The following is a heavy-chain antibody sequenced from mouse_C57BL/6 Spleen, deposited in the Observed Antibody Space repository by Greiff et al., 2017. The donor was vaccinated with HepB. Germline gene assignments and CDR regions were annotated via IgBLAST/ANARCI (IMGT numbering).Heavy chain of an antibody. V-gene: IGHV1-15*01. CDR1: GYTFTDYE. D-gene: IGHD2-10*01. Sequence: LQESGAELVRPGASVTLSCKASGYTFTDYEMHWVKQTPVHGLEWIGAIDPETGGTAYNQKVKGKAILTADKSSSTAYMELRSLTSEDSAVYYCTRPYYGNYGYFDVWGTGTTVTVSS. CDR3: TRPYYGNYGYFDV. J-gene: IGHJ1*03. CDR2: IDPETGGT.